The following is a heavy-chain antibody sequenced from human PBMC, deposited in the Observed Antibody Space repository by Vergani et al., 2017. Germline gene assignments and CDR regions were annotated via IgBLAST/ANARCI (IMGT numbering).Heavy chain of an antibody. D-gene: IGHD6-19*01. Sequence: QVQLPESGPGLVKPPGTLSLTCAVSGGSISSSNWWSWVRQPPGKGLEWIGSIYHSGSTYYNPSLKSRVTISVDTSKNQFSLKLSSVTAADTAVYYCARQDSSGWYYFDYWGQGTLVTVSS. CDR3: ARQDSSGWYYFDY. CDR1: GGSISSSNW. V-gene: IGHV4-4*03. J-gene: IGHJ4*02. CDR2: IYHSGST.